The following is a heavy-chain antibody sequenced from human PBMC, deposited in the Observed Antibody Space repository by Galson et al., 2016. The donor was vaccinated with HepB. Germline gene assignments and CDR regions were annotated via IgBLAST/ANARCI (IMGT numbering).Heavy chain of an antibody. Sequence: SLRLSCAASGFTFSDYYMSWIRQAPGKGLEWVALIWYDGNNKYYADSVKGRFTISRDNSKNTRYLQMNSLRAGDTAVYYCARERPGIAVAAFDYWGKESLGTVAP. J-gene: IGHJ4*02. CDR3: ARERPGIAVAAFDY. V-gene: IGHV3-33*08. CDR2: IWYDGNNK. CDR1: GFTFSDYY. D-gene: IGHD6-19*01.